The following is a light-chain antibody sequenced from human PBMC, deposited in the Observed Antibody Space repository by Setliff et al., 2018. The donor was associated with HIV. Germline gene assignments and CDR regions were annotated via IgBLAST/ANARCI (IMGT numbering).Light chain of an antibody. CDR3: SSYAVTNTLP. J-gene: IGLJ1*01. CDR1: SSDVGGYSH. V-gene: IGLV2-14*01. Sequence: ALTQPASVSGSPGQSITISCTGTSSDVGGYSHVSWYQQHPGKAPKPIIYEVSNRPSGVSNRFSGSKSGNTASLTISGLQAEDEADYYCSSYAVTNTLPFGTGTKVTVL. CDR2: EVS.